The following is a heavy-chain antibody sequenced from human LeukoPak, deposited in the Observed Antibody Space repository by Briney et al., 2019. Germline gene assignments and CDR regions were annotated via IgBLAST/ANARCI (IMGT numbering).Heavy chain of an antibody. CDR2: IYHSGST. D-gene: IGHD6-13*01. Sequence: NPSETLSLTCTVSGVSITTYYWSWIRQPPGKGLEWIGYIYHSGSTNYNPSLKSRVTISVDTSKNEFSLKLTSVTAADTAIYYCARGDGEVAGGTENWFDPWGQGTLVIVSS. V-gene: IGHV4-59*13. CDR3: ARGDGEVAGGTENWFDP. CDR1: GVSITTYY. J-gene: IGHJ5*02.